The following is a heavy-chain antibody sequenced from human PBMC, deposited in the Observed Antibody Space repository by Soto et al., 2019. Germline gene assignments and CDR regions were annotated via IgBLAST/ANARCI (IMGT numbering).Heavy chain of an antibody. J-gene: IGHJ6*02. D-gene: IGHD4-17*01. CDR2: IIPIFGTA. V-gene: IGHV1-69*06. CDR3: ARGDYGDYHSYYYGMAV. CDR1: EDTFRNYA. Sequence: QVELVQSGAEVKKPGSSVKVSCQASEDTFRNYAISWVRQAPGQGLEWMGGIIPIFGTANYAQKFQGRVILTADKSTGTAYMELSSLRLEDTALYYCARGDYGDYHSYYYGMAVWGQGTTVTVSS.